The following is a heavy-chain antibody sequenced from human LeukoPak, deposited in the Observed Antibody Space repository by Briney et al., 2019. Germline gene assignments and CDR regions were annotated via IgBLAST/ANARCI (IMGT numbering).Heavy chain of an antibody. V-gene: IGHV1-8*01. J-gene: IGHJ4*02. Sequence: ASVKVSCKASGYTFTSYDINWVRQATGQGLEWMGWMNPNSGNTGYAQKFQGRVTMTRKTSISTAYMELSSLRSEDTAVYYCARAGYNFGDYYFDYWGQGTLVTVSS. CDR2: MNPNSGNT. D-gene: IGHD5-24*01. CDR3: ARAGYNFGDYYFDY. CDR1: GYTFTSYD.